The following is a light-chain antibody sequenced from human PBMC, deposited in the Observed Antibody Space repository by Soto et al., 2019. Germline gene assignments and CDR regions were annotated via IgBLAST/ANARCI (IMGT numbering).Light chain of an antibody. Sequence: DVQMTQSPSTLSTSVGDRVTITCRASQSIDSWLAWYQQKPGKAPKLLIYKASSLESGVPSRFSGSGSETEFTLTISSLQPDDFATYYCQQYKTYSGTFGQGTKVEIK. CDR3: QQYKTYSGT. CDR1: QSIDSW. V-gene: IGKV1-5*03. J-gene: IGKJ1*01. CDR2: KAS.